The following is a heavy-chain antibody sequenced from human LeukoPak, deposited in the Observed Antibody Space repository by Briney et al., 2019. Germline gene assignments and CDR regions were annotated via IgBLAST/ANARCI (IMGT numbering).Heavy chain of an antibody. D-gene: IGHD6-19*01. CDR1: GYTFTSYD. CDR2: MNPNSGNT. J-gene: IGHJ4*02. Sequence: ASVKVSCKASGYTFTSYDINWVRQATGQGLEWMGWMNPNSGNTGYAQKFQGRVTITRNTSISTAYMELSSLRSEDTAVYYCARDLQQWLVFDYWGQGTLVTVSS. CDR3: ARDLQQWLVFDY. V-gene: IGHV1-8*03.